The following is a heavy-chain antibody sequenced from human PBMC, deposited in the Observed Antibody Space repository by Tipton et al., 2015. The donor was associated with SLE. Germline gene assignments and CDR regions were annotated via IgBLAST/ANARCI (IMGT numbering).Heavy chain of an antibody. CDR2: IYYSGST. D-gene: IGHD6-19*01. V-gene: IGHV4-59*11. Sequence: TLSLTCTVSGGSISSHCWSWIRQPPGKGLEWIGYIYYSGSTNYNPSLKSRVTISVDTSKNQFSLKLSSVTAADTAVYYCARGGYSSVYWGQGTLVTVSS. CDR3: ARGGYSSVY. CDR1: GGSISSHC. J-gene: IGHJ4*02.